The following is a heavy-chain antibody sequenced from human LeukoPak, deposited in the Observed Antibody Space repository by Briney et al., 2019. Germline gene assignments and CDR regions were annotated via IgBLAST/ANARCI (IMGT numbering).Heavy chain of an antibody. CDR2: ISGSGGST. D-gene: IGHD3-10*01. CDR3: AKDRGRMVRGVITLDY. V-gene: IGHV3-23*01. CDR1: GFTFSSYA. Sequence: SGGSLRLSCAASGFTFSSYAMSWVRQTPGKGLESVSAISGSGGSTYYADSVKGRFTISRDNSKNTLYLQMNSLRAEDTAVYYCAKDRGRMVRGVITLDYWGQGTLVTVSS. J-gene: IGHJ4*02.